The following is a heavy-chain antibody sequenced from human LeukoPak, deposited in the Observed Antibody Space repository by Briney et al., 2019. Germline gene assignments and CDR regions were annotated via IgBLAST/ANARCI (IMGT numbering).Heavy chain of an antibody. CDR1: GYTLTGYY. D-gene: IGHD2-2*01. Sequence: ASVKVSCKASGYTLTGYYMHWVRQAPGQGLEWMGWINPNSGGTNYAQKFQGRVTMTRDTSISTAYMELSRLRSDDTAVYYCARVGCSSTSCYGGSDYWGQGTLVTVSS. J-gene: IGHJ4*02. V-gene: IGHV1-2*02. CDR3: ARVGCSSTSCYGGSDY. CDR2: INPNSGGT.